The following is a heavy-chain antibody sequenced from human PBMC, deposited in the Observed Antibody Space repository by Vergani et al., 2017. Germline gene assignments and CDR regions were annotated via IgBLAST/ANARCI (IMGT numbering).Heavy chain of an antibody. Sequence: QVQLVQSGAEVKKPGSSVKVSCKASGGTFSSYAISWVRQAPGQGLEWMGWISAYNGNTNYAQKLQGRVTMTTDTSTSTAYMELRSLRSDDTAVYYCARDGLGFGEFSSWFDPWGQGTLVTVSS. CDR2: ISAYNGNT. CDR3: ARDGLGFGEFSSWFDP. J-gene: IGHJ5*02. V-gene: IGHV1-18*01. D-gene: IGHD3-10*01. CDR1: GGTFSSYA.